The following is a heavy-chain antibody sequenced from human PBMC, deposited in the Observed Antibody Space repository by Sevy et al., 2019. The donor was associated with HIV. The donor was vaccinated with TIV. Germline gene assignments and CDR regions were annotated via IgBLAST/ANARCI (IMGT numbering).Heavy chain of an antibody. D-gene: IGHD6-6*01. CDR2: ISGGGGST. Sequence: GGSLRLSCAASGFTFSSYAMSWVRQAPGKGLEWVSAISGGGGSTYYADSVKGRFTISRDNSKNTLYLQMNSLRAEDTAVYYCAKDPPEYSSSSGADAFDIWGQGTMVTVSS. J-gene: IGHJ3*02. CDR3: AKDPPEYSSSSGADAFDI. CDR1: GFTFSSYA. V-gene: IGHV3-23*01.